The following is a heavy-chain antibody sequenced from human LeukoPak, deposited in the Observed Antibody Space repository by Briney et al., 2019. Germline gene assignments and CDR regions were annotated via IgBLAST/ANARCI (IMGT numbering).Heavy chain of an antibody. V-gene: IGHV3-30*04. J-gene: IGHJ4*02. CDR1: GFTFSSYA. Sequence: GGSLRLSCAASGFTFSSYAMHWVRQAPGKGLEWVAVISYDGSSKYYADSVKGRFTISRDNSKNTLYLQMNSLRAEDTAVYYCAREMVSSGFDYWGQGTLVTVSS. CDR2: ISYDGSSK. D-gene: IGHD3-22*01. CDR3: AREMVSSGFDY.